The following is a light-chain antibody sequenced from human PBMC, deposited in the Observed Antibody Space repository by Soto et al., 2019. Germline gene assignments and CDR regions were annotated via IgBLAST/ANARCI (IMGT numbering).Light chain of an antibody. CDR1: QSVSSY. Sequence: IVLTHSPATLSFSPWQRSTLSYRASQSVSSYLLWYQQKPGQTPRLLIYDASNRATGIPARFSGSGSETDFTLTISSLEPEDFAVYYCQHRMNWPLTFGQGTRLEIK. CDR2: DAS. CDR3: QHRMNWPLT. V-gene: IGKV3-11*01. J-gene: IGKJ5*01.